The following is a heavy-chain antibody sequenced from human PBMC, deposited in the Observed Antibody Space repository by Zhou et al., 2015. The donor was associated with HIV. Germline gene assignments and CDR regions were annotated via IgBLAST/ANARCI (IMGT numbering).Heavy chain of an antibody. CDR2: INPSSGDS. J-gene: IGHJ3*01. D-gene: IGHD3-16*02. CDR3: VVVNPVDGLDL. CDR1: GYTFTSYG. V-gene: IGHV1-2*06. Sequence: QVQLVQSGAEVKKPGASVKVSCKASGYTFTSYGISWVRQAPGQGLQWMGRINPSSGDSNIAQKFQGRVTLTRDSSIFTAYMELRMLRSNDTAVYYCVVVNPVDGLDLWGQGTMVTVSS.